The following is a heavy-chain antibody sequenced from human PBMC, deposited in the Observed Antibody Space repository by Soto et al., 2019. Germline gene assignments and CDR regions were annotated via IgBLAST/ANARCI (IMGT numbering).Heavy chain of an antibody. D-gene: IGHD6-6*01. J-gene: IGHJ4*02. CDR3: AKADSSSNFGDY. Sequence: GGSLRLSCAASGFTFSSYGMHWVRQAPGKGLEWVAVISYDGSNKYYADSVKGRFTISRDNSKNTLYLQMNSLRAEDTAVYYCAKADSSSNFGDYWGQGTLVTVSS. CDR1: GFTFSSYG. CDR2: ISYDGSNK. V-gene: IGHV3-30*18.